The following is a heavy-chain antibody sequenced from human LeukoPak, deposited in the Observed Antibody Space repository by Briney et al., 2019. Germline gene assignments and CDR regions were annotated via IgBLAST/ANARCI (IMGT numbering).Heavy chain of an antibody. V-gene: IGHV4-39*01. Sequence: PSETLSLTCTVSGGSISSSSYYWGWIRQPPGRGLEWIGSIYYSGSAYYNPSLKSRVTMSLDTSKNEFSLKLRSVTAADTAVYYCARMPGDCSGGYCYRWLDPWGQGTLVTVSS. CDR2: IYYSGSA. CDR1: GGSISSSSYY. CDR3: ARMPGDCSGGYCYRWLDP. J-gene: IGHJ5*02. D-gene: IGHD2-15*01.